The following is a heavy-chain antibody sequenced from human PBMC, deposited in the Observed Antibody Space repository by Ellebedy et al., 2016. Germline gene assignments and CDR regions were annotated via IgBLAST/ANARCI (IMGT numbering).Heavy chain of an antibody. D-gene: IGHD6-13*01. V-gene: IGHV1-8*02. J-gene: IGHJ4*02. CDR1: GYTFTSYY. CDR3: ASRVYSSSWYNDY. CDR2: MNPNSGNT. Sequence: ASVKVSCKASGYTFTSYYMHWVRQATGQGLEWMGWMNPNSGNTGYAQKFQGRVTMTRNTSISTAYMELNSLRSEDTAVYYCASRVYSSSWYNDYWGQGTLVTVSS.